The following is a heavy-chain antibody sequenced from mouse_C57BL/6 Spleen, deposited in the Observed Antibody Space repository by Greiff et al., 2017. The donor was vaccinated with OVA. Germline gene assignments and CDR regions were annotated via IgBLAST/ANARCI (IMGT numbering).Heavy chain of an antibody. D-gene: IGHD2-2*01. Sequence: QVQLQQPGAELVMPGASVKLSCKASGYPFTSYWMHWVKQRPGQGLEWIGEIDPSDSYTNYNQKFKGKSTLTVDKSSSTAYMQLSSLTSEDSAVYDCARSRWLRDYCDYWGQGTTLTVSS. CDR1: GYPFTSYW. CDR2: IDPSDSYT. J-gene: IGHJ2*01. CDR3: ARSRWLRDYCDY. V-gene: IGHV1-69*01.